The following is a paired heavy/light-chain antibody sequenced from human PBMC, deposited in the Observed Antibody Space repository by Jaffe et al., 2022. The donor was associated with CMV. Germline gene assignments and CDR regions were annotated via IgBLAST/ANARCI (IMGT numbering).Light chain of an antibody. CDR1: QSISSY. CDR2: AAS. CDR3: QQSYSTPFT. Sequence: DIQMTQSPSSLSASVGDRVTITCRASQSISSYLNWYQQKPGKAPKLLIYAASSLQSGVPSKFSGSGSGTDFTLTISSLQPEDFATYYCQQSYSTPFTFGPGTKVNIK. J-gene: IGKJ3*01. V-gene: IGKV1-39*01.
Heavy chain of an antibody. CDR1: GFTVSTNY. CDR3: ARDRRYSTNWYSDY. D-gene: IGHD6-13*01. J-gene: IGHJ4*02. V-gene: IGHV3-53*02. CDR2: IYSGGTT. Sequence: EVQLVETGGGLIQPGGSLRLSCAASGFTVSTNYMSWVRQAPGKGLEWVSVIYSGGTTHYADSVKGRFTISRDNSKNTLYLQMNSLRAEDTAVYYCARDRRYSTNWYSDYWGQGTLVTVSS.